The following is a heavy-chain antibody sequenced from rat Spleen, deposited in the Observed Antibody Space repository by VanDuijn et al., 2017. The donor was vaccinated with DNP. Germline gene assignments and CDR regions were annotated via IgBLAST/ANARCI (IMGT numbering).Heavy chain of an antibody. CDR2: MSSGGST. Sequence: QVQLKESGPGLVQPSQTLSLTCTVSGFSLTSYTVRWVRQPPGKGLEWIATMSSGGSTYYNSVLKSRLSINRDTSESQVFLKMNSLQTEDTAMYFCARSHTTGLTWFAYWGQGTLVTVSS. D-gene: IGHD1-9*01. V-gene: IGHV2-6*01. CDR1: GFSLTSYT. CDR3: ARSHTTGLTWFAY. J-gene: IGHJ3*01.